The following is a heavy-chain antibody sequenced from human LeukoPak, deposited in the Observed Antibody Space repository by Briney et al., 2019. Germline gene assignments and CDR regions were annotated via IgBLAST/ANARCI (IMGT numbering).Heavy chain of an antibody. CDR2: FYYSGSS. CDR1: GGSISSSSYY. CDR3: ARVSPAVGAFDI. V-gene: IGHV4-61*01. D-gene: IGHD6-13*01. Sequence: KPSETLSLTCTVSGGSISSSSYYWSWIRQPPGKGLEWIGYFYYSGSSNYNPSLKSRVTISGDTSKNQFSLKLSSVTAAATAIYYGARVSPAVGAFDIWGRGTMVTVSS. J-gene: IGHJ3*02.